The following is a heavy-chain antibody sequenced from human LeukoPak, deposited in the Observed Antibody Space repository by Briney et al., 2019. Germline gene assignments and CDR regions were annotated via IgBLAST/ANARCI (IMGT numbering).Heavy chain of an antibody. J-gene: IGHJ4*02. CDR1: GGSISSYY. CDR2: IYYSGST. D-gene: IGHD3-10*01. Sequence: SETLSLTCTVSGGSISSYYWSWIRQPPGKGLEWIGYIYYSGSTNYNPSLKSRVTISVDTSKNQFSLKLSSVTAADTAVYYCARHRARGYFDYWGQGTLVTVPS. V-gene: IGHV4-59*08. CDR3: ARHRARGYFDY.